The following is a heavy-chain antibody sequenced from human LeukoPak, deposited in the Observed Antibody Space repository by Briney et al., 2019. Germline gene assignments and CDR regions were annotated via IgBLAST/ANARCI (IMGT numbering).Heavy chain of an antibody. CDR2: IIPILGIA. J-gene: IGHJ6*02. CDR3: AREGRDIVATIRYYYYGMDV. CDR1: GGTFSSCA. Sequence: SVKVSCKASGGTFSSCAISWVRQAPGQGLEWMGRIIPILGIANYAQKFQGRVTITADKSTSTAYMELSSLRSEDTAVYYCAREGRDIVATIRYYYYGMDVWGQGTTVTVSS. V-gene: IGHV1-69*04. D-gene: IGHD5-12*01.